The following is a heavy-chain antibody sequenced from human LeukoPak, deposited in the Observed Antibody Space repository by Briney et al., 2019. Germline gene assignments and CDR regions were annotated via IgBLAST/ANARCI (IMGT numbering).Heavy chain of an antibody. J-gene: IGHJ6*02. D-gene: IGHD3-10*01. V-gene: IGHV3-7*04. CDR2: IKQDGSEK. CDR1: VFTFSNYW. Sequence: GGSLRLSCAASVFTFSNYWMSWVRQAPGQGLEGVANIKQDGSEKYYVDSVKGRFTIPRDNAKNSLYLQMNRLGDEDTAVYYCARVYGSGTYYPYRMDVWGQGTTVTVSS. CDR3: ARVYGSGTYYPYRMDV.